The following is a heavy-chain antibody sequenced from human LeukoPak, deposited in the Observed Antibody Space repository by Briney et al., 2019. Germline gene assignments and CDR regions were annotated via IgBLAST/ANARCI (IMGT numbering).Heavy chain of an antibody. Sequence: SETLSLTCAVYGGSISGYYWIWIRQPPGKGLEWIGEINHSGSTNYNPSLKSRVTISVDTSKNQFSLKLSSVTAADTAVYYCARAGRSIAALNEFDPWGQGTLVTVSS. CDR2: INHSGST. V-gene: IGHV4-34*01. CDR3: ARAGRSIAALNEFDP. CDR1: GGSISGYY. D-gene: IGHD6-6*01. J-gene: IGHJ5*02.